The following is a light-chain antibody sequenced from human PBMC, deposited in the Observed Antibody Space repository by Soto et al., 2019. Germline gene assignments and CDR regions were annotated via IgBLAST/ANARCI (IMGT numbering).Light chain of an antibody. CDR3: CSYAGSSTFV. CDR2: EGS. V-gene: IGLV2-23*03. J-gene: IGLJ2*01. CDR1: SSDVGSYNL. Sequence: QSALTQPASVSGSPGQSITISCTGTSSDVGSYNLVSWYQQHPGKAPKLMIYEGSKRPSGVSNRFSGSKSGNTASLTISGLQGEYEADYYCCSYAGSSTFVFGGGTKLTVL.